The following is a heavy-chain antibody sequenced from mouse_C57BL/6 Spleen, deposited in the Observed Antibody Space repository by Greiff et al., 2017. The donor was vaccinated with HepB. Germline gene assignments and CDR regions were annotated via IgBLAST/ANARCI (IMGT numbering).Heavy chain of an antibody. CDR3: AYSNYYFDY. CDR2: INPNNGGT. CDR1: GYTFTDYY. V-gene: IGHV1-26*01. Sequence: VQLQQSGPELVKPGASVKISCKASGYTFTDYYMNWVKQSHGKSLEWIGDINPNNGGTSYNQKFKGKATLTVDKSSSTAYMELRSLTSEDSAVYYCAYSNYYFDYWGQGTTLTVSS. D-gene: IGHD2-5*01. J-gene: IGHJ2*01.